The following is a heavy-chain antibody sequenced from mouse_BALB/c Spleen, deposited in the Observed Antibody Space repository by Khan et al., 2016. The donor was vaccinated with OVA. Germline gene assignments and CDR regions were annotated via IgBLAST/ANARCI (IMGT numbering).Heavy chain of an antibody. J-gene: IGHJ1*01. V-gene: IGHV9-3-1*01. CDR3: TRKNYSYDRFCDV. Sequence: QIQLVQSGPELRKPGETVKISCKSSGYTFTNYGMNWVKQAPGKGLKWMGWINTYTGEPTYADDFKGRFAFSLETSASTAYLQITDLKNEDTATYFCTRKNYSYDRFCDVGGAGTTVTISS. D-gene: IGHD2-12*01. CDR2: INTYTGEP. CDR1: GYTFTNYG.